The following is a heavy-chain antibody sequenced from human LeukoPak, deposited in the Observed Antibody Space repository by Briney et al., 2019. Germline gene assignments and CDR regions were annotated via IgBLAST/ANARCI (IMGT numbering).Heavy chain of an antibody. CDR2: ISRSSNYI. CDR3: GRGAEAAPFDY. V-gene: IGHV3-21*01. D-gene: IGHD6-13*01. Sequence: GGSLRLSCAASGFTFSRYSMNWVRQAPGKGLEWVSSISRSSNYIYYADSVKGRFTISRDNAKNSLYLQMNSLRAEDTAVYYWGRGAEAAPFDYGGQEFLVTVSS. CDR1: GFTFSRYS. J-gene: IGHJ4*02.